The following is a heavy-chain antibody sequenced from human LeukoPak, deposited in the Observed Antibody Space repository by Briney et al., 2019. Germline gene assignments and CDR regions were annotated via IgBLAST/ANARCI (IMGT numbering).Heavy chain of an antibody. CDR3: ARDLGYSYTAQKDFDY. D-gene: IGHD5-18*01. J-gene: IGHJ4*02. CDR2: ISSSGSTI. Sequence: PGGSLRLSCAASGFTFSDYYMSWIRQAPGKGLEWVSYISSSGSTIYYADSVKGRFTISRDNAKNSLYLQMNSLRAEDTAVYYCARDLGYSYTAQKDFDYWGQGTLVTVSS. V-gene: IGHV3-11*04. CDR1: GFTFSDYY.